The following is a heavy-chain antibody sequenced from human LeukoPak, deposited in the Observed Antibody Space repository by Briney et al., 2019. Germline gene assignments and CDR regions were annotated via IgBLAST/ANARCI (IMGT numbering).Heavy chain of an antibody. D-gene: IGHD5-18*01. CDR1: GGSISSSSYY. CDR2: IYYSGST. Sequence: PSETLSLTCTVSGGSISSSSYYWGWIRQPPGKGLEWIGYIYYSGSTNYNPSLKSRVTISVDTSKNQFSLKLSSVTAADTAVYYCATYVDTAMVFDYWGQGTLVTVSS. CDR3: ATYVDTAMVFDY. J-gene: IGHJ4*02. V-gene: IGHV4-61*05.